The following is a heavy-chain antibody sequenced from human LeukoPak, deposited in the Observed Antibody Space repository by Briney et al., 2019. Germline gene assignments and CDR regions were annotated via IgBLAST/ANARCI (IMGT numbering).Heavy chain of an antibody. Sequence: GGSLRLSCVASGFNFSGFAMSWVRQVPGKGLEWVSSITYNADKTNYVDSVKGRFTISRDNSKNSLSLQMNGLRAEDTAIYYCVGWWYRVFDGPDPWGQGTLVTVSS. CDR1: GFNFSGFA. CDR3: VGWWYRVFDGPDP. J-gene: IGHJ5*02. D-gene: IGHD2-15*01. CDR2: ITYNADKT. V-gene: IGHV3-23*01.